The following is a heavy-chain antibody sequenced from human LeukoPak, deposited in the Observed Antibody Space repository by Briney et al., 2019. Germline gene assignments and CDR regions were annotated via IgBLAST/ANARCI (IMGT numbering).Heavy chain of an antibody. J-gene: IGHJ4*02. CDR1: GHTFTGYY. D-gene: IGHD2-15*01. CDR2: INSNSGGT. V-gene: IGHV1-2*02. Sequence: ASVKVSCKASGHTFTGYYIHWVRQAPGQGLEWMGWINSNSGGTKYVQKFQGRVTMTRDTSSSTAYMELSRLRSDDTAVYYCARGGDCSDTSCYSVDSWGQGTLVTVS. CDR3: ARGGDCSDTSCYSVDS.